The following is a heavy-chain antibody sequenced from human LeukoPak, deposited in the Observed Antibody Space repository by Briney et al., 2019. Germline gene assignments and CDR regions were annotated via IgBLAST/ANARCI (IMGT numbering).Heavy chain of an antibody. V-gene: IGHV3-7*05. Sequence: PGGSLSLSCAASGLTFNTYWMTWVRQAPGKGMEWVANINRDGSEKNYVDSVRGRFTISRDNTKNSLYLQMNSLTVEDTAVYYCGRGPGYRSDYWGQGTLVTVSS. D-gene: IGHD5-12*01. CDR2: INRDGSEK. CDR3: GRGPGYRSDY. CDR1: GLTFNTYW. J-gene: IGHJ4*02.